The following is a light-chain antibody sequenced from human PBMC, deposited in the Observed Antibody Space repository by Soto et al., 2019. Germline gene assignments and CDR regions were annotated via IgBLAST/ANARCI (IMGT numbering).Light chain of an antibody. Sequence: IQMTQSPSSLSASVGDTVTITCRASQGISTYLHWYQHKPGKAPNLLIYESSNLQSGVPSMFSGSGSGTHFTLTITSLKPEDFETYYCQHTYTLPLTFGGGTKVEI. CDR1: QGISTY. CDR2: ESS. V-gene: IGKV1-39*01. CDR3: QHTYTLPLT. J-gene: IGKJ4*01.